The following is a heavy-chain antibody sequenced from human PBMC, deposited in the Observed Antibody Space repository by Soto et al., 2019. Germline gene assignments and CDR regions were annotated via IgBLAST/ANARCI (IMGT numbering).Heavy chain of an antibody. Sequence: SETLSLTCTVSGGSISSSSYYWGWIRQPPGKGLEWIGSIYYSGSTYYNPSLKSRVTISVDTSKNQFSLKLSSVTAADTAVYYCASMTPSPELHYYYYMDVWGKGTTVTVSS. J-gene: IGHJ6*03. V-gene: IGHV4-39*01. D-gene: IGHD2-21*01. CDR2: IYYSGST. CDR3: ASMTPSPELHYYYYMDV. CDR1: GGSISSSSYY.